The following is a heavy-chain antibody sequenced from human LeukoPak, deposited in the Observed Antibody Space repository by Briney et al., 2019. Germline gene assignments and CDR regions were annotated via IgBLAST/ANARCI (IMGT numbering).Heavy chain of an antibody. V-gene: IGHV3-20*04. CDR1: GFIFDNYG. J-gene: IGHJ4*02. D-gene: IGHD4-23*01. Sequence: GGSLRLSCAASGFIFDNYGMSWVRQAPGKGLEWVSGINWNGGNIGYVDSVKGRFTISRDNAKNSLYLQMNSLRAEDTALYYCARDRSTTMGTFDYWGQGTLVTVSS. CDR3: ARDRSTTMGTFDY. CDR2: INWNGGNI.